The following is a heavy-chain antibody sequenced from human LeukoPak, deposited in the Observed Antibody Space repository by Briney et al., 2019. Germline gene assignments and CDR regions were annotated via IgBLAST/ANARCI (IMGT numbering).Heavy chain of an antibody. J-gene: IGHJ4*02. Sequence: SETLSLTCAVYGGSFSGYWWSWIRQPPGKGLEWIGEISHSGSTNYNPSLKSRVTISVDTSKNQFSLKLSSVTAADTAVYYCARLSGGTQWLAPFDYWGQGTLVTVSS. CDR3: ARLSGGTQWLAPFDY. V-gene: IGHV4-34*01. D-gene: IGHD6-19*01. CDR2: ISHSGST. CDR1: GGSFSGYW.